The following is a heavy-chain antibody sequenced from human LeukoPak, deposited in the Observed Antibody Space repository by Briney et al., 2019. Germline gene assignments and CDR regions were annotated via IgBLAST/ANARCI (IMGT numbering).Heavy chain of an antibody. CDR2: ISSTSSYI. D-gene: IGHD4-17*01. J-gene: IGHJ3*02. Sequence: GGSLRLSCAAFGFTFSSYAMNWVRQAPGKGLEWVSSISSTSSYIYYADSVRGRFTISRDNAKNSLYLQMNSLRAEDTAVYYCANLMDYGDYRDAFDIWGQGTMVTVSS. V-gene: IGHV3-21*01. CDR1: GFTFSSYA. CDR3: ANLMDYGDYRDAFDI.